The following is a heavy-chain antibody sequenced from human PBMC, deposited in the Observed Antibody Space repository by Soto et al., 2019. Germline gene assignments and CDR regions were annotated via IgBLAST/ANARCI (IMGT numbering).Heavy chain of an antibody. CDR1: GFTFSSYG. Sequence: GGSLRLSCAASGFTFSSYGIHWVRQAPGKGLEWVAVISYDASKKYYADSVKGRFTISRDNSKNTLYLQMNSLRAEDTAVYYCAQGGFWSGYYPKTYWGQGTLVTVSS. V-gene: IGHV3-30*18. CDR2: ISYDASKK. J-gene: IGHJ4*02. CDR3: AQGGFWSGYYPKTY. D-gene: IGHD3-3*01.